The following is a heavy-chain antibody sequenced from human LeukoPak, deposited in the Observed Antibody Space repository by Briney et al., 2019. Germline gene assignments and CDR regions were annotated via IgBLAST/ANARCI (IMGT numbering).Heavy chain of an antibody. CDR2: IKQEGSEK. D-gene: IGHD6-25*01. CDR3: ARGEQRTGD. J-gene: IGHJ4*02. Sequence: GGSLRLSCAASGFTISSYWMSWVRQAPGKGQEWVPNIKQEGSEKYYVDSVKGRFTISRDNAKNSLYLQMNSPRAEDTAVYYCARGEQRTGDWGQGTLVTVSS. V-gene: IGHV3-7*01. CDR1: GFTISSYW.